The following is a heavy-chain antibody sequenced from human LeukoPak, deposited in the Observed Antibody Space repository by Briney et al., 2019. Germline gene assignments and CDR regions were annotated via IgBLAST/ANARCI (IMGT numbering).Heavy chain of an antibody. V-gene: IGHV3-21*01. CDR1: GFSFNTYS. CDR3: TSRYCTTTNCYSFDN. CDR2: ISSSSAHI. J-gene: IGHJ3*02. Sequence: GGSLRLSCAASGFSFNTYSMNWVRQAPGKGLEWVSSISSSSAHIFYADSVKGRFSISRYNAKNSLYLQMNSLRVEDAAVYYCTSRYCTTTNCYSFDNWGQGTMVTVSS. D-gene: IGHD2-2*01.